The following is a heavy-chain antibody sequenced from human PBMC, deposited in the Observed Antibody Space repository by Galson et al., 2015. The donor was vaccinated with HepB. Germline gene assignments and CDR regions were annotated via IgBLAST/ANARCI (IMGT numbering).Heavy chain of an antibody. CDR1: GGTFSSYT. Sequence: SVKVSCKASGGTFSSYTISWVRQAPGQGLEWMGRIIPILGIANYAQKFQGRVTITADKSTSTAYMELSSLRSEDTAVYYCALSGGITMTRGAFDIWGQGTMVTVSS. J-gene: IGHJ3*02. CDR2: IIPILGIA. D-gene: IGHD3-22*01. V-gene: IGHV1-69*02. CDR3: ALSGGITMTRGAFDI.